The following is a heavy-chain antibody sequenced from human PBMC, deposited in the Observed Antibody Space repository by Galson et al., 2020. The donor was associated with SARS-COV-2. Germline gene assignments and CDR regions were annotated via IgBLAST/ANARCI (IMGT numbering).Heavy chain of an antibody. CDR3: ARETPRDYDYVWGSYLDYGMDV. V-gene: IGHV4-38-2*02. CDR1: GYSISSGYY. CDR2: IYHSGST. J-gene: IGHJ6*02. Sequence: ASETLSLTCTVSGYSISSGYYWGWTRQPPGKGLEWIGSIYHSGSTYYNPSLKSRVTISVDTSKNQFSLKLSSVTAADTAVYYCARETPRDYDYVWGSYLDYGMDVWGQGTTVTVSS. D-gene: IGHD3-16*02.